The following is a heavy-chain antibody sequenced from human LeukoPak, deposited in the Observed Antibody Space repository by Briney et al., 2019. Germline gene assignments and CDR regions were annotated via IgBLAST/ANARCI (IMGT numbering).Heavy chain of an antibody. CDR3: ASGYYDSSGYSQFDY. CDR2: ISGRGSTI. CDR1: GFTFSSYE. J-gene: IGHJ4*02. D-gene: IGHD3-22*01. Sequence: PGGSLRLSCPASGFTFSSYEMNWVRQAPGKGLEWVSYISGRGSTIYYADSVKGRFTISRDNAKNSLYLQMNSLRAEDTAVYYCASGYYDSSGYSQFDYWGQGTLVTVSS. V-gene: IGHV3-48*03.